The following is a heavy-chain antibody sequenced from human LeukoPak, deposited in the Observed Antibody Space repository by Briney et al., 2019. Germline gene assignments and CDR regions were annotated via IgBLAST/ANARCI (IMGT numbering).Heavy chain of an antibody. Sequence: GGSLRLSCAASGFTFSRYAMTWVRQAPGKGLEWVSAISGSGGSTYYADSVKGRFTISRDNSKNTLYLQMNSLRIEDTAVYYCASLRERSYYARGFDYWGQGTLVTVSS. V-gene: IGHV3-23*01. CDR3: ASLRERSYYARGFDY. J-gene: IGHJ4*02. CDR1: GFTFSRYA. D-gene: IGHD1-26*01. CDR2: ISGSGGST.